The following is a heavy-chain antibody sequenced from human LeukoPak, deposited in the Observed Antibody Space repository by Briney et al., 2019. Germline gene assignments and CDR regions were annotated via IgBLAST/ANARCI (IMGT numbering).Heavy chain of an antibody. Sequence: ASVKVSCKASGYTFTSNYIHWVRQAPGQGLERMGMIYPRDGSTSYAQKFQGRVTVTRDTSTSTVHMELSGLRSEDTAVYYCARDQEGFDYWGQGTLVTVSS. CDR1: GYTFTSNY. J-gene: IGHJ4*02. V-gene: IGHV1-46*01. CDR3: ARDQEGFDY. CDR2: IYPRDGST.